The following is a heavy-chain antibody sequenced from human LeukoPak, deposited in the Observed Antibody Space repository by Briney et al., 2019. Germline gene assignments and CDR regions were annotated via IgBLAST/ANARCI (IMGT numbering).Heavy chain of an antibody. CDR1: GFTFTNAW. J-gene: IGHJ4*02. Sequence: GGSLRLSCAASGFTFTNAWMSWVRQAPGKGLEWVGRMRSKTDGGTTDYAAPVKGRFTISRDDSKNTLYLQMNSLKTEDTAVYYCTTEDYDYVWGSYRHDYWGQGTLVTVSS. CDR3: TTEDYDYVWGSYRHDY. CDR2: MRSKTDGGTT. V-gene: IGHV3-15*01. D-gene: IGHD3-16*02.